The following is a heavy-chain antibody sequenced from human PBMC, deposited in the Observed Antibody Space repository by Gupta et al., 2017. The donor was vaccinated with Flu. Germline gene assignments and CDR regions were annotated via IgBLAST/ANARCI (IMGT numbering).Heavy chain of an antibody. J-gene: IGHJ4*02. CDR2: IRSSGSTI. V-gene: IGHV3-48*03. D-gene: IGHD1-26*01. CDR3: ARDIVGATFDY. Sequence: WVRQAPGKGLEWVSYIRSSGSTIYYADSVKGRFTISRDNAKNSLYLQMNSLRAEDTAVYYCARDIVGATFDYWGQGTLVTGSS.